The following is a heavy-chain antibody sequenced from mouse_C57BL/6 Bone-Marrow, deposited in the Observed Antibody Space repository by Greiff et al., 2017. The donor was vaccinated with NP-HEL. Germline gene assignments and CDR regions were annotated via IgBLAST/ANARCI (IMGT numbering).Heavy chain of an antibody. D-gene: IGHD1-1*01. V-gene: IGHV1-69*01. Sequence: QVQLQQPGAELVMPGASVKLSCKASGYTFNSYWMHWVKQRPGQGLEWIGEIDPSDSYTNYNQKFKGKSTLTVDKSSSTAYMQLSSLTSEDSAVYYCARESRITTVVAIDYWGQGTTLTVSS. J-gene: IGHJ2*01. CDR2: IDPSDSYT. CDR3: ARESRITTVVAIDY. CDR1: GYTFNSYW.